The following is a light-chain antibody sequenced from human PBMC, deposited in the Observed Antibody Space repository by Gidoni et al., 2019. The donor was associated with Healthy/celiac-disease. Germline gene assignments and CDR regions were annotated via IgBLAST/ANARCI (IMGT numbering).Light chain of an antibody. V-gene: IGKV1-8*01. J-gene: IGKJ2*01. CDR1: QGISSY. Sequence: IRITQSPSSLSASTGDRVTITCRASQGISSYLAWYQQKPGKAPKLLIYAASTLQSGVPSRFSGSGSGTDFTLTISCLQSEDFATYYCQQYYSYPPYTFGQGTKLETK. CDR2: AAS. CDR3: QQYYSYPPYT.